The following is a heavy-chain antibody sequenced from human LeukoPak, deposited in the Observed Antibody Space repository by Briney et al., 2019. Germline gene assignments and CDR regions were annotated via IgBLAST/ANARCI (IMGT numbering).Heavy chain of an antibody. CDR1: GFTFSNYA. CDR2: VSGRDTST. J-gene: IGHJ4*02. V-gene: IGHV3-23*01. D-gene: IGHD3-9*01. Sequence: GASLGLSCAASGFTFSNYAMSWVRQAPGKGLEWVSAVSGRDTSTYYTDSVKGRFTISRDNSKNTLYLQMNSLSAEDTAIYYCAKWGDYDVLTGYYDSDYWGQGTLVTVFS. CDR3: AKWGDYDVLTGYYDSDY.